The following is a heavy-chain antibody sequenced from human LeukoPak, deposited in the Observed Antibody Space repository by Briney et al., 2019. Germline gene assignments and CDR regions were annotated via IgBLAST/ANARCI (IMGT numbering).Heavy chain of an antibody. D-gene: IGHD3-9*01. CDR1: GGSISSYY. J-gene: IGHJ2*01. CDR3: ARVVPDILTGYYPYWYFDL. V-gene: IGHV4-4*07. Sequence: SETLSLTCTVSGGSISSYYWSWIRQPAGKGLEWIGRIYTSGSPNYNPSLKSRVTMSVDTSKNQFSLKLSSVTAADTAVYYCARVVPDILTGYYPYWYFDLWGRGTLVTVSS. CDR2: IYTSGSP.